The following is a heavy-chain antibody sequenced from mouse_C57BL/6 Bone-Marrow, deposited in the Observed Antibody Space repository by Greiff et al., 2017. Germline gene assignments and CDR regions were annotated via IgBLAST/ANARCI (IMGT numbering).Heavy chain of an antibody. V-gene: IGHV5-6*02. Sequence: EVKLVESGGDLVKPGGSLKLSCAASGFTFSSYGMSWVRQTPDKRLEWVATISSGGSYTYYPDSVKGRFTISRDNAKNTLYLQMSSLKSEDTAMYYCARGVYGYDGPWFAYWGQGTLVTVSA. CDR2: ISSGGSYT. CDR3: ARGVYGYDGPWFAY. CDR1: GFTFSSYG. D-gene: IGHD2-2*01. J-gene: IGHJ3*01.